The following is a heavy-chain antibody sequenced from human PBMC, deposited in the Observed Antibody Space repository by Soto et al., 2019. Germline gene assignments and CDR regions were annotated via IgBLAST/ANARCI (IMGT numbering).Heavy chain of an antibody. D-gene: IGHD2-15*01. J-gene: IGHJ4*02. CDR3: AKDYCSGGSCYSGKYYFDY. V-gene: IGHV3-23*01. Sequence: GGSLRLSCAASGFTFSSYAMSWVRQAPGKGLEWVSAISGSGGSTYYADSVKGRFTISRDNSKNTLYLQMNSLRAEDTAVYYCAKDYCSGGSCYSGKYYFDYWGQGTLVTVSS. CDR1: GFTFSSYA. CDR2: ISGSGGST.